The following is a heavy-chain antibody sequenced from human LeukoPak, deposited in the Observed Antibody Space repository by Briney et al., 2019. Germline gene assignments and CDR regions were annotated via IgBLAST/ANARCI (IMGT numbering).Heavy chain of an antibody. CDR3: ARRLNAFDI. Sequence: SETLSLTCTVSGGSISSYYWSWIRQPPGKGLEWIGYIYYSGSTNYDPSLKSRVTISVDTSKNQFSLKLSSVTAADTAVYYCARRLNAFDIWGQGTLVTVSS. J-gene: IGHJ3*02. D-gene: IGHD6-25*01. CDR2: IYYSGST. V-gene: IGHV4-59*01. CDR1: GGSISSYY.